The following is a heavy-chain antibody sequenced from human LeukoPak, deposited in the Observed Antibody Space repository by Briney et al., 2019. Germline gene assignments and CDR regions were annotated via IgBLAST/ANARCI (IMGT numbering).Heavy chain of an antibody. Sequence: SETLSLTCTVSGGSISSYYWSWIRQPPGKGLEWIGCIYYSVSTNYNPSLKSRVTISVDTYKNQFSLKLSSVTAADTAVYYCARGGSYFEYWGQGTLVTVSS. CDR3: ARGGSYFEY. CDR1: GGSISSYY. V-gene: IGHV4-59*01. J-gene: IGHJ4*02. CDR2: IYYSVST. D-gene: IGHD1-26*01.